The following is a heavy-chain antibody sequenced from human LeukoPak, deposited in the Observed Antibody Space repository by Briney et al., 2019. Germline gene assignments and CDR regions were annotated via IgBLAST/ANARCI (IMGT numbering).Heavy chain of an antibody. CDR3: ARPYGDYDAFDI. D-gene: IGHD4-17*01. CDR2: IYYGGST. Sequence: SETLSLTCTVSGGSISSYYWSWIRQPPGKGLEWIGYIYYGGSTNYNPSLKSRVTISVDTSKNQFSLKLSSVTAADTAVYYCARPYGDYDAFDIWGQGTMVTVSS. V-gene: IGHV4-59*08. CDR1: GGSISSYY. J-gene: IGHJ3*02.